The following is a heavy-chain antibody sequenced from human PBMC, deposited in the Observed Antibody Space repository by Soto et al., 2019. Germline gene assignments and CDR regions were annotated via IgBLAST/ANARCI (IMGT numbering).Heavy chain of an antibody. CDR3: ARALTTVTTFPFHVVVRYGMDV. D-gene: IGHD4-4*01. Sequence: SVKVSCKASGGTFSSYAISWVRQAPGQGLEWMGGIIPIFGTANYAQKFQGRVTITADESTRTDYLELSSLRSEDTAVYYCARALTTVTTFPFHVVVRYGMDVGG. CDR1: GGTFSSYA. J-gene: IGHJ6*02. CDR2: IIPIFGTA. V-gene: IGHV1-69*13.